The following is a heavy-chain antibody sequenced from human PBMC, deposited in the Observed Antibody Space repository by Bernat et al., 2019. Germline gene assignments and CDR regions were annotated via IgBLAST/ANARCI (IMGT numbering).Heavy chain of an antibody. Sequence: QVQLQQWGAGLLKPSVTLSLTCAVYGGSFSGYYWSWLRQPPGKGLAWIGEINHGGSANHNPSLKSRVTISVDTSKNQLSLKLNTVTAADTAVYYCARASPLLCGVVKNNYYYGMDVWGQGTTVTVSS. J-gene: IGHJ6*02. V-gene: IGHV4-34*01. CDR3: ARASPLLCGVVKNNYYYGMDV. CDR1: GGSFSGYY. CDR2: INHGGSA. D-gene: IGHD3-3*01.